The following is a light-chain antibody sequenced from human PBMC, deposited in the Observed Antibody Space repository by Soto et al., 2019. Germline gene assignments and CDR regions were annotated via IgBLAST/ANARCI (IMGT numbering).Light chain of an antibody. CDR3: QQRSNWPPVIT. J-gene: IGKJ5*01. V-gene: IGKV3-11*01. CDR1: QSFSSY. CDR2: DAS. Sequence: EIVLTQSPATLSLSPGERATLSCRASQSFSSYLAWYQQKPGQAPRLLIYDASKRATGIPARFSGRGSGTDFPLTISSLEPEDFAVYYGQQRSNWPPVITFGQGTRLEIK.